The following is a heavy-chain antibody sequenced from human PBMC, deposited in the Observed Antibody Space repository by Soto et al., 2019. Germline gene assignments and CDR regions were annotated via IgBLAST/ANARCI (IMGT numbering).Heavy chain of an antibody. D-gene: IGHD2-2*01. V-gene: IGHV1-18*01. Sequence: ASVKVSCKASGYTFTSYGISWVRQAPGQGLEWMGWISAYNGNTNYAQKLQGRVTMTTDTSTSTAYMELRSLRSDDTAVYYCARDYIVVVPAAMEEGGDYYYYYGMDVWGQGTTVTVSS. J-gene: IGHJ6*02. CDR2: ISAYNGNT. CDR1: GYTFTSYG. CDR3: ARDYIVVVPAAMEEGGDYYYYYGMDV.